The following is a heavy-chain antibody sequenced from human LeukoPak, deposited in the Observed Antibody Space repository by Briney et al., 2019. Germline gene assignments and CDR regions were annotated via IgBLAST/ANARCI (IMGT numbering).Heavy chain of an antibody. CDR1: RFTFSDFY. V-gene: IGHV3-11*04. J-gene: IGHJ4*02. CDR3: ARHARVAGFDY. CDR2: ISNSGTTI. D-gene: IGHD6-19*01. Sequence: GGSLRLSCAASRFTFSDFYMSWIHQAPGKGLEWVSYISNSGTTIYYADSVKGRFTISRDNTKNSLYLQMNSLRAEDTAVYYCARHARVAGFDYWGLGTLVTVSS.